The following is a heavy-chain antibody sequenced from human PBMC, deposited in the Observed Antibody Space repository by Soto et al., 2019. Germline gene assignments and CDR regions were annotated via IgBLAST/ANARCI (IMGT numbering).Heavy chain of an antibody. V-gene: IGHV1-69*02. CDR1: GGTFSSYT. Sequence: QVQLVQSGAEVKKPGSSVKVSCKASGGTFSSYTISWVRQAPGQGLEWMGRIIPILGIANYAQKFQGRVTITGENAPTTAYRGLSSLGSEDPAVYYCASPPPHRGSGFLFDYWGQGPLVPVSS. CDR2: IIPILGIA. CDR3: ASPPPHRGSGFLFDY. D-gene: IGHD2-21*01. J-gene: IGHJ4*02.